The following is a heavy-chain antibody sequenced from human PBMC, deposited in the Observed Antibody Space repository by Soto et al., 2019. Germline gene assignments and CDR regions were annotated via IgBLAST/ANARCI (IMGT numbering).Heavy chain of an antibody. Sequence: KTSETLSLTCTVSGASLTSSTYSWGWLRQPPGKGLEWIGAIYYDESTFYSPSLKSRLTISVDTSKSQFSLRLTSMTAADTAVYYCARVYANSRAWFDLWGQGALVTVSS. CDR1: GASLTSSTYS. V-gene: IGHV4-39*01. CDR2: IYYDEST. J-gene: IGHJ5*02. CDR3: ARVYANSRAWFDL. D-gene: IGHD7-27*01.